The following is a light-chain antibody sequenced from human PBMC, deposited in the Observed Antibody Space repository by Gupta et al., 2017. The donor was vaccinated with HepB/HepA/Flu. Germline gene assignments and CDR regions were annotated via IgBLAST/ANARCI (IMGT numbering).Light chain of an antibody. CDR2: GNS. J-gene: IGLJ1*01. Sequence: QSVLTQPPSVSGAPGQRVTISCTGSSSNIGAGYDVHWYQQLPGTAPKLLIYGNSNRPSGVPDRFSGSKSGTSASLTITGLQAEDEADYDCQSYDSSLSGCYVFGTGTKVTVL. V-gene: IGLV1-40*01. CDR3: QSYDSSLSGCYV. CDR1: SSNIGAGYD.